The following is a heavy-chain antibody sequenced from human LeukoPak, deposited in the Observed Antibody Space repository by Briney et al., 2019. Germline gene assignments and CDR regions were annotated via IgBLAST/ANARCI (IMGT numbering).Heavy chain of an antibody. CDR3: ARDSTYYDILTGYSKSNPSDY. CDR2: IIPIFGTA. CDR1: GGTFSSYA. Sequence: APVKVSCKASGGTFSSYAISWVRQAPGQGLEWMGGIIPIFGTANYAQKFQGRVTITADESTSTAYMQLSSLRSEDTAVYYCARDSTYYDILTGYSKSNPSDYWGQGTLVTVSS. V-gene: IGHV1-69*13. J-gene: IGHJ4*02. D-gene: IGHD3-9*01.